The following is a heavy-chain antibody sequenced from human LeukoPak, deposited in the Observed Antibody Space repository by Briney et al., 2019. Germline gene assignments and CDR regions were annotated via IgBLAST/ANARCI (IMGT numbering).Heavy chain of an antibody. J-gene: IGHJ6*02. CDR3: ARGPNDLWRGESDSYGMDP. V-gene: IGHV1-2*02. CDR1: GYTFTGYY. Sequence: ASVKGSCKTSGYTFTGYYLHGVRHAPGQGVECMGWVNPNSGGTHYAQKSQGRVTMTTDTSINTAYMELRRLRSDDTAVYSCARGPNDLWRGESDSYGMDPWGQGTTVTVSS. D-gene: IGHD3-3*01. CDR2: VNPNSGGT.